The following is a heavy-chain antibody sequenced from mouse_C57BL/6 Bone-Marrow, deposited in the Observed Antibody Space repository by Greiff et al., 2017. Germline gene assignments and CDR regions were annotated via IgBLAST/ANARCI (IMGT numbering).Heavy chain of an antibody. CDR3: ARGGPPYYFDY. CDR1: GYAFSSYW. V-gene: IGHV1-80*01. CDR2: IYPGDGDT. D-gene: IGHD3-3*01. J-gene: IGHJ2*01. Sequence: QVQLQQSGAELVKPGASVKISCKASGYAFSSYWMNWVKQRPGKGLEWIGQIYPGDGDTNYNGNFKGKATLTADKSSSTAYMQLSSLTSEDSAVYFCARGGPPYYFDYWGQGTTLTVSS.